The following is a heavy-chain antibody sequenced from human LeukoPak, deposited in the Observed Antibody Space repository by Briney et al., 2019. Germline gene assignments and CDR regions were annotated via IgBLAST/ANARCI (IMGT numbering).Heavy chain of an antibody. CDR2: FDPEDGET. V-gene: IGHV1-24*01. D-gene: IGHD2-15*01. J-gene: IGHJ4*02. Sequence: ASVKVSCKVSGYTLTELSMHWVRQAPGKGLEWMGGFDPEDGETIYAQKFQGRVTMTEDTSTDTAYMELSSLRSEDTAVYYCATGRRYCSGGSCYYFDYWGQGTLVTVSS. CDR3: ATGRRYCSGGSCYYFDY. CDR1: GYTLTELS.